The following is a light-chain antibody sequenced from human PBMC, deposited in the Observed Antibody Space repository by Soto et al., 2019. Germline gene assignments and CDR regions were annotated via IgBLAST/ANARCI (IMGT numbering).Light chain of an antibody. CDR3: QQTKSYPLT. Sequence: DIQLTQSPSFLSASVGDRVTITCRASQDINSFLNWYQQRPGKAPQLLIFLASSLQSGVPSRFSGSRSGTEFILTISSLQPEDFATYHCQQTKSYPLTFGQGTKVDIK. V-gene: IGKV1-9*01. CDR2: LAS. J-gene: IGKJ1*01. CDR1: QDINSF.